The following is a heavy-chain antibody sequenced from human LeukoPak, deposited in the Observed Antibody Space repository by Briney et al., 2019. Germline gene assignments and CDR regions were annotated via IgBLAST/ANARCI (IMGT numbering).Heavy chain of an antibody. J-gene: IGHJ3*02. D-gene: IGHD3-22*01. CDR3: ARVLGVVVTYDAFDI. V-gene: IGHV4-59*01. CDR2: IYYSGST. Sequence: PETLSLTCTVSGGSISSYYWSWIRQPPGKGLEWIGYIYYSGSTNYNPSLKSRVTISVDTSKNQFSLKPSSVTAADTAVYYCARVLGVVVTYDAFDIWGQGTMVTVSS. CDR1: GGSISSYY.